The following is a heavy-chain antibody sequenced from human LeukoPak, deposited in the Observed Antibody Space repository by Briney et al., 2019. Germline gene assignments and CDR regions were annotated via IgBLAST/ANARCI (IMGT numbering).Heavy chain of an antibody. Sequence: ASVKLSCKASGYTFTSYGISWVRQAPGQELEWMGWISAYNGNTHYAQKLQGRVTMTTDTSTSTAYMELRSLRSDDTAVYYCARAHKTYYYGPGYWGQGTLVTVSS. CDR3: ARAHKTYYYGPGY. J-gene: IGHJ4*02. V-gene: IGHV1-18*01. CDR2: ISAYNGNT. CDR1: GYTFTSYG. D-gene: IGHD3-10*01.